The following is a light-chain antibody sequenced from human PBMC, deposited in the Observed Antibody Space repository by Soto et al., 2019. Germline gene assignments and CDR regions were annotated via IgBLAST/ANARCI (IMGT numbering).Light chain of an antibody. Sequence: DIHMTQSPSTLSASVGDRVTITCRASQSISIWVAWYQQKPGRAPNLLIYGTYSLENGVPSRFSGSGSGTEFTLTVSSLQPDDFATYYCHHYNYYSWTFGQGTKVEIK. J-gene: IGKJ1*01. V-gene: IGKV1-5*03. CDR2: GTY. CDR3: HHYNYYSWT. CDR1: QSISIW.